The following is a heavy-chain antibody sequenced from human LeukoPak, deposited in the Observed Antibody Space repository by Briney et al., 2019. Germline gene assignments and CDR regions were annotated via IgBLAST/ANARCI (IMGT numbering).Heavy chain of an antibody. D-gene: IGHD5-12*01. CDR1: GGSISIRSYY. J-gene: IGHJ4*02. CDR3: ARVLGGGYDYFYFYY. Sequence: SPSLSLTRIVAGGSISIRSYYWGWLRQPPGKGLEWSGSIYYSRTTYYNPSLKSRFTISVDTSKNQFSLKLSSVTAADTAVYYCARVLGGGYDYFYFYYWCWGTLVPVSA. V-gene: IGHV4-39*07. CDR2: IYYSRTT.